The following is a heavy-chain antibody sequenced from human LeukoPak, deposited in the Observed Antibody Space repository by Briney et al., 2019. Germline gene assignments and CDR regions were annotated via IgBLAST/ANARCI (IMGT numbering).Heavy chain of an antibody. V-gene: IGHV3-7*01. J-gene: IGHJ5*02. Sequence: GGSLRLSCAASGFTFSTYWMSWVRQAPGKGLEWVANIKQDGSEKNYLDSVKGRFAISRDNAKNSLYLQMNSLRAEDTAVYYCARGAKNWFDPWGQGTVVTVSS. CDR1: GFTFSTYW. CDR2: IKQDGSEK. CDR3: ARGAKNWFDP.